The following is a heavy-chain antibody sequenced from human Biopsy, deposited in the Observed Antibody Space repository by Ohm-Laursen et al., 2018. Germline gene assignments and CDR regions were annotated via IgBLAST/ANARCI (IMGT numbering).Heavy chain of an antibody. D-gene: IGHD6-19*01. Sequence: ASVKVSCKASGGTFINYAISWVRQAPGQGLEWMGWISPKSGDTNYAHKFQGNITMTRDTSMSTAYMEMSRLRCDDTAVYYCALQSVAQMKNFDYWGQGTLVTVSS. CDR2: ISPKSGDT. CDR1: GGTFINYA. J-gene: IGHJ4*02. CDR3: ALQSVAQMKNFDY. V-gene: IGHV1-2*02.